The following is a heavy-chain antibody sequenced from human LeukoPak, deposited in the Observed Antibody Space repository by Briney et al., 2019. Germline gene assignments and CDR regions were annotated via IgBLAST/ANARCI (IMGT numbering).Heavy chain of an antibody. D-gene: IGHD3-22*01. CDR1: GYSISSGYY. CDR3: ARETSSGYPYYFDY. Sequence: PSETLSLTCAVSGYSISSGYYWGWIRPPPGKGLEWIGSIYHSGSTNYNPSLKSRVTISVDKSKNQFSLKLSSVTAADTAVYYCARETSSGYPYYFDYWGQGTLVTVSS. V-gene: IGHV4-38-2*02. J-gene: IGHJ4*02. CDR2: IYHSGST.